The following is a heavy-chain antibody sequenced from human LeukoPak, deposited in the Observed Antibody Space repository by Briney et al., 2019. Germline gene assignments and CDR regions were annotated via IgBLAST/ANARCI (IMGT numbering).Heavy chain of an antibody. Sequence: ASVKVSCKASGYTFTSYDINWVRQATGQGLEWMGWMNPNSGNTGYAQKFQGRVTMTRNTSISTAYMELSSLRSEATAVYYCARATRPYYYYHYYMDVWGKGTTVTVSS. CDR3: ARATRPYYYYHYYMDV. V-gene: IGHV1-8*01. CDR1: GYTFTSYD. D-gene: IGHD1-1*01. CDR2: MNPNSGNT. J-gene: IGHJ6*03.